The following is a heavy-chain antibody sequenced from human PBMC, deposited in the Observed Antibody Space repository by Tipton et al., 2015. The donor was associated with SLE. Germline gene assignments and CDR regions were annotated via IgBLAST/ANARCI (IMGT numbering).Heavy chain of an antibody. CDR2: ISYDGSNK. D-gene: IGHD1-14*01. V-gene: IGHV3-30-3*01. CDR1: GFTFSSYA. J-gene: IGHJ1*01. CDR3: ANQTGA. Sequence: SLRLSCTASGFTFSSYAMHWVRQAPGKGLEWVAVISYDGSNKYYADSVKGRFTISRDNSKNTLYLQMNSLRVEDTALYYCANQTGAWGQGTLVTVSS.